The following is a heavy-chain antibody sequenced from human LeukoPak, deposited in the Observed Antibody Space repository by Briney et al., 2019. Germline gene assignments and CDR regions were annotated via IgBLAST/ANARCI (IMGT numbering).Heavy chain of an antibody. J-gene: IGHJ4*02. Sequence: PSETLSLTCTVSGGSISSSSYYWGWLRQPPGKGLEWIGSIYYSGSTYYNPSLKSRVTISVDTSKNQFSLKLGSVTAADTAVYYCARDPLGSGDSSGYYYYWGQGTLVTVSS. D-gene: IGHD3-22*01. CDR2: IYYSGST. CDR3: ARDPLGSGDSSGYYYY. CDR1: GGSISSSSYY. V-gene: IGHV4-39*07.